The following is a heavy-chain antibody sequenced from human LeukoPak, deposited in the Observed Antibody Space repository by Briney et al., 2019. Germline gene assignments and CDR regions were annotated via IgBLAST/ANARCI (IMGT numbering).Heavy chain of an antibody. V-gene: IGHV4-59*01. CDR1: GGSISSYY. J-gene: IGHJ4*02. CDR2: IYYSGST. Sequence: SETLSLTCTVSGGSISSYYWSWIRQPPGKGLEWIGYIYYSGSTNYNPSLKSRVTISVDTSKNQFSLKLGSVTAADTAVYYCARDGRSSWAFDYWSQGTLVTVSS. CDR3: ARDGRSSWAFDY. D-gene: IGHD6-13*01.